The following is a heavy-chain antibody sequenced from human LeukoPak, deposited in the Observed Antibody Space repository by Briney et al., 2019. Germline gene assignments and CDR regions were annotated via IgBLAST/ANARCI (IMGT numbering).Heavy chain of an antibody. V-gene: IGHV4-4*07. J-gene: IGHJ5*02. CDR3: ARGDTVTTSVPNWFDP. D-gene: IGHD4-17*01. CDR2: IYTSETT. Sequence: SEALSLTCTVSGGSISTYFWSWIRQPAGKGLEWIGRIYTSETTNYNPSLKSRVTISVDTSKNQFSLKLSSVTAADTAVYYCARGDTVTTSVPNWFDPWGQGTLVTVSS. CDR1: GGSISTYF.